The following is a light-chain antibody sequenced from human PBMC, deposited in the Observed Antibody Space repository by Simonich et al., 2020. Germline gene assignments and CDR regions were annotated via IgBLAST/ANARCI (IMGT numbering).Light chain of an antibody. CDR3: MQSIQLPLT. CDR1: QSLLHSDGKTY. CDR2: EGS. V-gene: IGKV2D-29*02. Sequence: DIGLTQTPLSLSVTPGQPASISCKSSQSLLHSDGKTYWYWYLQKPGQSPQLLIYEGSNRFSGVPDRFSGSGSGTDFTLKISRVEAEDVGVYYCMQSIQLPLTFGGGTKVEIK. J-gene: IGKJ4*01.